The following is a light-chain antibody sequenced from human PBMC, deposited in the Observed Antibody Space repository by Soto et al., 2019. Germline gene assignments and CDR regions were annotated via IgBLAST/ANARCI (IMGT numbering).Light chain of an antibody. Sequence: QSVLTQPASVSGSPGQSITISCTGTSSDVGAYDYVSWYQQHPGKAPKYLIYEVSNRPSGVSDRFSGSKSGTMASLTISGLQAEDEADYYCSSYTTTDPYVFGTGTKLTVL. CDR2: EVS. CDR3: SSYTTTDPYV. J-gene: IGLJ1*01. V-gene: IGLV2-14*01. CDR1: SSDVGAYDY.